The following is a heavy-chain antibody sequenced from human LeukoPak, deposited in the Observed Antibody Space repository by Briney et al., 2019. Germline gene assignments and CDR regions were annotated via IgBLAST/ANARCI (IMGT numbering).Heavy chain of an antibody. CDR1: GASISSGGYY. V-gene: IGHV4-31*03. J-gene: IGHJ4*02. D-gene: IGHD2-21*02. CDR3: ARLVVVTAQDYLDY. Sequence: SETLSLTCTVSGASISSGGYYWSWIRQHPGKGLEWIGYISYSGSTDYNPSLKSRVTISADASKTQFSLRLSSVTAADTAIFYCARLVVVTAQDYLDYWGQGTLVTVS. CDR2: ISYSGST.